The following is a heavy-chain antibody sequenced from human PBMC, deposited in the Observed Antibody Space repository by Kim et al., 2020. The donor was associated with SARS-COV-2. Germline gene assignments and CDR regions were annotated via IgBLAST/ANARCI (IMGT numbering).Heavy chain of an antibody. CDR1: GGTLSDYS. CDR3: ARGVSLGRGVISAHSPHYMDV. J-gene: IGHJ6*03. CDR2: VSHGEGA. Sequence: SETLSLTCAVYGGTLSDYSWSWIRQSPGMGLEWIGEVSHGEGASYNPSLKSRLTISQYTSKKQVSLRLNSVTAADTAVYYCARGVSLGRGVISAHSPHYMDVWAKGTTVTISS. D-gene: IGHD3-10*01. V-gene: IGHV4-34*01.